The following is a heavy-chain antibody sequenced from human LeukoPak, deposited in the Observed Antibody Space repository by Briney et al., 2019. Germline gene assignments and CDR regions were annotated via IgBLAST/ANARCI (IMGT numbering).Heavy chain of an antibody. CDR2: INHSGST. CDR1: GGSFSGYY. D-gene: IGHD3-3*01. Sequence: SETLSLTCAVYGGSFSGYYWSWIRQPPVKGLEWIGEINHSGSTNYNPSLKSRVTISVDTSKNQFSLKLSSVTAADTAVYYCARRDYDFWSGYSNWFDPWGQGTLVTVSS. CDR3: ARRDYDFWSGYSNWFDP. V-gene: IGHV4-34*01. J-gene: IGHJ5*02.